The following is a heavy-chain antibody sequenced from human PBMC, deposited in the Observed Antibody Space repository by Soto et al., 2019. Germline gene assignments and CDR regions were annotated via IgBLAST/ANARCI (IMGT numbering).Heavy chain of an antibody. CDR3: AAGDSGSYDY. D-gene: IGHD1-26*01. J-gene: IGHJ4*02. CDR1: GFTCTSSS. V-gene: IGHV1-58*01. CDR2: IVVGSGNT. Sequence: SVKVSCKASGFTCTSSSLQWVRQAGGQRLAWIGWIVVGSGNTNYAQKFQERVTITRDMSTSTPYMELSSLRSEDKAVYYCAAGDSGSYDYWGQGTLVTVSS.